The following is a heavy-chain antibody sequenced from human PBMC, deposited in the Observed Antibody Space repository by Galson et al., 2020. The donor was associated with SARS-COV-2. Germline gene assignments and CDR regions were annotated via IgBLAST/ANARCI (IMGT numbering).Heavy chain of an antibody. J-gene: IGHJ3*01. D-gene: IGHD3-9*01. CDR2: IDHSGVT. CDR1: GGSFSGYC. Sequence: SETLSLTCAVYGGSFSGYCWTWIRQPPGKGLEWIGEIDHSGVTRYNPSLKSRVTILVDKSKNQFSLKLSSVSAADTGVYYCARAPDVDVLTGYYSDGFDVWGRGTMVTVSS. CDR3: ARAPDVDVLTGYYSDGFDV. V-gene: IGHV4-34*01.